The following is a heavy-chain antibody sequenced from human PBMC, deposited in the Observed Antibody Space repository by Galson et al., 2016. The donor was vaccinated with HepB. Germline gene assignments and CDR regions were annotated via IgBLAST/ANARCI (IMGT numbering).Heavy chain of an antibody. V-gene: IGHV3-72*01. J-gene: IGHJ2*01. CDR3: IRASSSSGYWYFDL. D-gene: IGHD6-6*01. CDR1: GFMFSDHY. Sequence: CAASGFMFSDHYMDWVRQAPGKGLEWVARTRNKARSYTPEYAASVKGRFTISRGDSQNSVYLQMNSLNTEDTALYYCIRASSSSGYWYFDLWGRGTLVTVSS. CDR2: TRNKARSYTP.